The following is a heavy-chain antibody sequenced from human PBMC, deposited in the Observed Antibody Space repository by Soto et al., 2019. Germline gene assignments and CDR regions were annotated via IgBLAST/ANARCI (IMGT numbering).Heavy chain of an antibody. CDR1: NFSISSGYY. V-gene: IGHV4-38-2*01. D-gene: IGHD1-26*01. J-gene: IGHJ4*02. Sequence: SETLSLTCVVSNFSISSGYYWGWIRQSPGKGLEWIASIYRSGTTSYNPSLKSRVTITVDPSKNQFSLMLTAVTAADTAVYYCARTHSGSYYSVFNYWGRGSLVTVSS. CDR2: IYRSGTT. CDR3: ARTHSGSYYSVFNY.